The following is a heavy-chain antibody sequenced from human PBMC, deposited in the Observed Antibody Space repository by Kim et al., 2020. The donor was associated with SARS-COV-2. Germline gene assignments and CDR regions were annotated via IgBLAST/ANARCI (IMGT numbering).Heavy chain of an antibody. Sequence: ASVKVSCKASGYTFTSYYMHWVRQAPGQGLEWMGIINPSGGSTSYAQKFQGRVTMTRDTSTSTVYMELSSLRSEDTAVYYCARGRPVPMVRGVSDWFDPWGQGTLVTVSS. V-gene: IGHV1-46*01. CDR1: GYTFTSYY. CDR2: INPSGGST. CDR3: ARGRPVPMVRGVSDWFDP. D-gene: IGHD3-10*01. J-gene: IGHJ5*02.